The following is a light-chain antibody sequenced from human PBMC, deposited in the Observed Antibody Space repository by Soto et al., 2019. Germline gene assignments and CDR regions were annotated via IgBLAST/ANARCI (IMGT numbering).Light chain of an antibody. J-gene: IGLJ1*01. CDR1: SSDVGVYNY. V-gene: IGLV2-14*01. Sequence: QAVLTQPASVSGAPGQSITISCTGTSSDVGVYNYVSWYQQHPGKVPKLMIYDVSNRPSGVSNRFSGSKSGNTASLTISGLQAEDEAXYYGSSYTGSXTPYVFGTGXKGTVL. CDR3: SSYTGSXTPYV. CDR2: DVS.